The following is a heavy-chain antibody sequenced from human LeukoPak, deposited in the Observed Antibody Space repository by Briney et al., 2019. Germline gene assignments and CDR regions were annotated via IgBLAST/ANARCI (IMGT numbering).Heavy chain of an antibody. J-gene: IGHJ4*02. CDR2: INPNSGAT. CDR1: GYTFTGYY. CDR3: ARLGYCSSTSCQYYFDY. D-gene: IGHD2-2*01. V-gene: IGHV1-2*06. Sequence: GASVKVSCKASGYTFTGYYMHWVRQAPGQGLEWMGRINPNSGATNYAQKFQGRVTMTRDTSISTAYMELSRLRSDDTAVYYCARLGYCSSTSCQYYFDYWGQGTLVTVSS.